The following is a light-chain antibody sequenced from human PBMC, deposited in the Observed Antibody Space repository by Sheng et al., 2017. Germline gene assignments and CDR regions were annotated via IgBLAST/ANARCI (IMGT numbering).Light chain of an antibody. Sequence: MTQSPATLSVSPGERATLSCRASQSVNNNLAWYQQKPGQVPRLLIYGASTRVTGIPARFSGSGSGTEFTLTITSLQSEDFAVYYCQQYGTSVRTFGGGTNVEIK. CDR1: QSVNNN. CDR3: QQYGTSVRT. V-gene: IGKV3-15*01. J-gene: IGKJ4*01. CDR2: GAS.